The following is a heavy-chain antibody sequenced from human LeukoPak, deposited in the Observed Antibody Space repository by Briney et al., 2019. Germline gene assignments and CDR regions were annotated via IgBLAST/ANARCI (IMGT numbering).Heavy chain of an antibody. V-gene: IGHV3-21*01. CDR2: ISSSSSYI. Sequence: GGSLRLSCAASGFTFSSYSMNWVRQAPGKGLEWVSSISSSSSYIYYADSVKGRFTISRDNAKNSLHLQMNSLRAEDTAVYYCAREQVGASFDYWGQGTLVTVSS. D-gene: IGHD1-26*01. CDR1: GFTFSSYS. CDR3: AREQVGASFDY. J-gene: IGHJ4*02.